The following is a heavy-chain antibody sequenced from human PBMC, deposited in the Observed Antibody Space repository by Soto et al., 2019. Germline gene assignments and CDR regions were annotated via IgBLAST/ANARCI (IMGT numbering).Heavy chain of an antibody. V-gene: IGHV2-5*02. Sequence: QITLKESGPTLVKPTQTLTLTCTFSGFSLSTSGVGVGWVRQPPGKALEWLALIYWDDDKRYSHSRKSRLTITKDTSKNQVVLTMTNMDPVDTATYYCAHRRGRFYGMDVWGQGTTVTVSS. CDR3: AHRRGRFYGMDV. CDR2: IYWDDDK. CDR1: GFSLSTSGVG. J-gene: IGHJ6*02. D-gene: IGHD1-26*01.